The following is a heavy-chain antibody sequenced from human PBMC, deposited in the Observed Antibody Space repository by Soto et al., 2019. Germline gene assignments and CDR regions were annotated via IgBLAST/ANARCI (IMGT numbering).Heavy chain of an antibody. CDR2: ISAYNGNT. D-gene: IGHD3-22*01. Sequence: QVQLVQSGAEVKKPGASVKVSCKASGYTFTSYGISWVRQAPGQGLEWMGWISAYNGNTNYAQKLQGRVTMTTDTATGTADMELRSLRYDDTAVYYCARVYSYYDSSGYYFNDAFDIWGQGTMVTVSS. J-gene: IGHJ3*02. V-gene: IGHV1-18*04. CDR1: GYTFTSYG. CDR3: ARVYSYYDSSGYYFNDAFDI.